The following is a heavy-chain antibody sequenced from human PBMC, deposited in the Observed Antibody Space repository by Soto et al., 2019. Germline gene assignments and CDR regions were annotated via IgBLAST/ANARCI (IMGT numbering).Heavy chain of an antibody. V-gene: IGHV1-18*01. Sequence: QVQLVQSGPEVKKPGASVKVSCRTSGYTFTTFGITWVRQAPGQGLEWMGWISTDKGHTNYAQKFQGRVTMTTDTSTSTGYMELRSLRSDDPAIYYCATRSPAFDYWGQGTLVTVST. CDR3: ATRSPAFDY. CDR1: GYTFTTFG. CDR2: ISTDKGHT. J-gene: IGHJ4*02.